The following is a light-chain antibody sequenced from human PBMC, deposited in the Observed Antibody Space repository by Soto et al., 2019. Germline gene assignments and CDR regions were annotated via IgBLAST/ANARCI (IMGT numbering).Light chain of an antibody. Sequence: IVMTQSPATLSVSPGERATLSCRASQSVSSNLAWYQQKPGQAPRLLIYGASTRATGIPARFSGSGSGTEFTPTISSLQSEDFAVYYCQQYNNWPPWTFGQGTKV. CDR3: QQYNNWPPWT. CDR1: QSVSSN. CDR2: GAS. J-gene: IGKJ1*01. V-gene: IGKV3-15*01.